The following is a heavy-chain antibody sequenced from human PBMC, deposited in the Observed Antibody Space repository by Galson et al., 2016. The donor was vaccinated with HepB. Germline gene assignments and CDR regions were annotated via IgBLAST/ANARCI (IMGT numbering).Heavy chain of an antibody. J-gene: IGHJ5*01. Sequence: SLRLSCAASGFNFDIYAMHWIRQAPGKGLEWVALVAFDGNNKLYSDSVKGRFTISRDNSKNTVYLQMDSLRADDTAVYYCTRNAASGTSDSWGQGSLVTVSA. V-gene: IGHV3-30*03. CDR1: GFNFDIYA. CDR3: TRNAASGTSDS. D-gene: IGHD3-10*01. CDR2: VAFDGNNK.